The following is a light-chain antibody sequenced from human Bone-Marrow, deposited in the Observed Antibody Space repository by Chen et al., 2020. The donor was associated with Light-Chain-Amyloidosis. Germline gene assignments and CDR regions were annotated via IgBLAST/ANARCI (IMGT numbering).Light chain of an antibody. J-gene: IGLJ2*01. Sequence: SYELTQPPSVSVSPGQTARITCSGDDLPTKYAYWYQQKPGQAPVLVIHRDTERPSGFSERFSGSSAGTTDTLTISGVQAEDEADYHCQSADSSGTYEVIFGGGTKLTVL. CDR1: DLPTKY. CDR2: RDT. V-gene: IGLV3-25*03. CDR3: QSADSSGTYEVI.